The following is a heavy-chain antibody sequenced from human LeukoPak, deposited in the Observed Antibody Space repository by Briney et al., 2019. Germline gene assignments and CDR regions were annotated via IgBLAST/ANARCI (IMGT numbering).Heavy chain of an antibody. CDR1: GYTFTSYD. CDR2: MNPNSGNT. CDR3: AREGGGSDWYANWFDP. D-gene: IGHD6-19*01. J-gene: IGHJ5*02. V-gene: IGHV1-8*03. Sequence: ASVKVSCKASGYTFTSYDINWVRQATGQGLEWMGWMNPNSGNTGYAQKFQGRVTITRNTSISTAYMELSSLRSEDTAVYYCAREGGGSDWYANWFDPWGQGTLVTVSS.